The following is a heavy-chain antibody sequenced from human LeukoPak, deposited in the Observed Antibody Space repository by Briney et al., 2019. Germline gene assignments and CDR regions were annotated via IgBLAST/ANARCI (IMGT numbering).Heavy chain of an antibody. CDR2: IKKDGSDR. D-gene: IGHD3-22*01. Sequence: GGSLRLSCAASGFTFSSYWMSWVRQAPGKGLEWLANIKKDGSDRYYVDSVKGRFTVSRDNAKNSLYLQMNSLRAEDTAVYYCARDYYDSSGSPGYWGQGTLVTVSS. CDR1: GFTFSSYW. V-gene: IGHV3-7*01. CDR3: ARDYYDSSGSPGY. J-gene: IGHJ4*02.